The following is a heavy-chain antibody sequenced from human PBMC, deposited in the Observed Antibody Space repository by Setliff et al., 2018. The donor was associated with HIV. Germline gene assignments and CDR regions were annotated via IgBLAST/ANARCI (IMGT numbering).Heavy chain of an antibody. J-gene: IGHJ3*02. CDR2: IYYSGST. Sequence: SETLSLTCTVSGGSISSSSYYWGWIRQPPGKGLEWIGSIYYSGSTYYNPSLKSRVTISVDTSKNQFSLKLSSVTAADTAVYYCARQYSSSSSAFDIWGQGTMVTVSS. V-gene: IGHV4-39*01. D-gene: IGHD6-6*01. CDR1: GGSISSSSYY. CDR3: ARQYSSSSSAFDI.